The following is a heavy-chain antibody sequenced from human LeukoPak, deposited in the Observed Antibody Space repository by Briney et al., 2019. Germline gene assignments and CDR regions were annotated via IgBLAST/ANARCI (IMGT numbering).Heavy chain of an antibody. CDR3: ARGRDAYNYFDS. CDR2: IYSGGTT. V-gene: IGHV3-53*01. CDR1: GFTVGNNKY. J-gene: IGHJ4*02. Sequence: GGSLRLSCAASGFTVGNNKYMSWVRQAPGKGLQWVSVIYSGGTTFYADSVKGRFTISRDNSKNTLHLQMNSLRAEDTAVYFCARGRDAYNYFDSWGQGTLVTVSS. D-gene: IGHD5-24*01.